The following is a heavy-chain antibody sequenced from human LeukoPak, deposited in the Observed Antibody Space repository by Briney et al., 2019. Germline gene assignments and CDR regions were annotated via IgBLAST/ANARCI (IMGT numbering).Heavy chain of an antibody. CDR2: IWYDGSNK. V-gene: IGHV3-33*01. D-gene: IGHD3-22*01. CDR1: GFTFSSYG. J-gene: IGHJ3*02. Sequence: SGGSLRLSCAASGFTFSSYGMHWVRQAPGKGLEWVAVIWYDGSNKYYADSVKGRFTISGDNSKNTLYLQMNSLRAEDTAVYYCARGSGSGYGALDIWGQGTMVTVSS. CDR3: ARGSGSGYGALDI.